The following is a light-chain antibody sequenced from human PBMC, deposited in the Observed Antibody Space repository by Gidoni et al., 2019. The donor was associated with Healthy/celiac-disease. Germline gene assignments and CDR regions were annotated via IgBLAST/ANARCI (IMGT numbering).Light chain of an antibody. CDR2: LGS. J-gene: IGKJ3*01. CDR1: LSLLHSNGYNY. V-gene: IGKV2-28*01. Sequence: EIVMTQSPLSLSVTPGESASISCRSSLSLLHSNGYNYVDWYLQKPGQSPQLLIYLGSNRSAGVPDRFSGSGAGADFTLKSSRVEAEDVGVYYCMQDLQTPFTFXPXTKVDIK. CDR3: MQDLQTPFT.